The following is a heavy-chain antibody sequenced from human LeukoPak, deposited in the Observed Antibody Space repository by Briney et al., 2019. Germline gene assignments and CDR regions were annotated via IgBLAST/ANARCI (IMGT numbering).Heavy chain of an antibody. CDR3: TGPWGSGAYDI. J-gene: IGHJ3*02. Sequence: QPGGSLRLSCTASGFTFSGNWMSWVRQGPGKGLEWVANIKADGSEKHSVDSVKGRFTISRDNAKNSLYLQMDSLRAEDTVVYYCTGPWGSGAYDIWGQGTMVTVSS. CDR2: IKADGSEK. V-gene: IGHV3-7*05. D-gene: IGHD7-27*01. CDR1: GFTFSGNW.